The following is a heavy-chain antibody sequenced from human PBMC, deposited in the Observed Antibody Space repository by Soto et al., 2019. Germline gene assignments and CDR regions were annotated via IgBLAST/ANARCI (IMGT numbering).Heavy chain of an antibody. D-gene: IGHD3-3*01. V-gene: IGHV3-7*01. CDR1: GFTFSSYW. J-gene: IGHJ5*02. CDR3: ARRVNLTIFGVVTTNWFDP. CDR2: IKQDGSEK. Sequence: GGSLRLSCAASGFTFSSYWMSWVRQAPGKGLEWVANIKQDGSEKYYVDSVKGRFTISRDNAKNSLYLQMNSLRAEDTAVYYCARRVNLTIFGVVTTNWFDPWGQGTLVTVSS.